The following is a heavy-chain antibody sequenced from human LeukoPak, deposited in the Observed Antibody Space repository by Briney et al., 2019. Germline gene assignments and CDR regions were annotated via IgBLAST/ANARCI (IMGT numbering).Heavy chain of an antibody. CDR3: ARQLYGSDY. D-gene: IGHD4-17*01. J-gene: IGHJ4*02. CDR2: VNHSGYT. CDR1: GVSFSTYY. V-gene: IGHV4-34*01. Sequence: SETLSLTCDVSGVSFSTYYWSWIRQSPEKGLEWIGEVNHSGYTNYNPSLKGRVTISVDTSKNQFSLKLSSVTAADTAVYYCARQLYGSDYWGQGALVTVSS.